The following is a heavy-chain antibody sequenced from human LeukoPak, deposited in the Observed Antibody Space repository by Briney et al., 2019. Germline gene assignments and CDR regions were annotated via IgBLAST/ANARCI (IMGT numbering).Heavy chain of an antibody. CDR1: GGSISSYY. Sequence: SETLSLTCTVSGGSISSYYWSWIRQPPGKGLEWIGYIYYSGSTNYNPSLKSRVTISVDTSKNQFSLKLSSVTAADTAVYYCARGVGSSANYYYYMDVWGKGTTVTVSS. V-gene: IGHV4-59*12. CDR3: ARGVGSSANYYYYMDV. J-gene: IGHJ6*03. D-gene: IGHD6-6*01. CDR2: IYYSGST.